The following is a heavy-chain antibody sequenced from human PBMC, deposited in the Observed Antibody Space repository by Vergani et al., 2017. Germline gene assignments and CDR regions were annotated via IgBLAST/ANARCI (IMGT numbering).Heavy chain of an antibody. CDR3: AKSRGDYEIDP. Sequence: VQLVESGGGLVQPGGSLRLSCAASGFTFSSYAMSWVRQAPGKGLEWVSVIYSGGSSTYYADSVKGRFTISRDNSKNTLYLQMNSLGAEDTAVYYCAKSRGDYEIDPWGQGTLVTVSS. V-gene: IGHV3-23*03. J-gene: IGHJ5*02. D-gene: IGHD4-17*01. CDR2: IYSGGSST. CDR1: GFTFSSYA.